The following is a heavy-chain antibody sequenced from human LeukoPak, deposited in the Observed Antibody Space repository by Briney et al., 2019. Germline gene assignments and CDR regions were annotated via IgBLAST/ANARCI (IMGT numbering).Heavy chain of an antibody. V-gene: IGHV3-7*03. CDR3: ARYITIFGVRPRFDP. CDR1: GFTFSSYR. D-gene: IGHD3-3*01. J-gene: IGHJ5*02. CDR2: IKQDGSEK. Sequence: GGSLRLSCAASGFTFSSYRMTWVRQAPGKGLEWVANIKQDGSEKYYVDSVKGRFTISRDNAKNSLYLQMNSLRAEDTAVYYCARYITIFGVRPRFDPWGQGTLVTVSS.